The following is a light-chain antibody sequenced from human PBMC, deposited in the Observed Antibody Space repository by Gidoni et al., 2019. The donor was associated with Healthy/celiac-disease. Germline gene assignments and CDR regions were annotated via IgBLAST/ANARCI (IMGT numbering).Light chain of an antibody. Sequence: EIVLTQSPATLYLSPGERATLSCRASQSVSSYLAWDQQKPGQAPRLLIYDASHRATGIPARFSGSGSGTDFTLTISSLEPEYFAVYFCQQRSNWPPGWTFGQGTKVEIK. V-gene: IGKV3-11*01. J-gene: IGKJ1*01. CDR2: DAS. CDR1: QSVSSY. CDR3: QQRSNWPPGWT.